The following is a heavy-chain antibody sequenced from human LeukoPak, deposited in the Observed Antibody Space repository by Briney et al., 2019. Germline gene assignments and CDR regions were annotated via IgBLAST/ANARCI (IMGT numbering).Heavy chain of an antibody. D-gene: IGHD1-1*01. Sequence: SETLSLTCTVSGGSISSYYWSWIRQPPGKGLEWIGYIYYSGSTNYNPSLKSRVTISVDTPKNQFSLKLSSVTAADTAVYYCARDAGTFDYWGQGTLVTVSS. V-gene: IGHV4-59*01. CDR2: IYYSGST. J-gene: IGHJ4*02. CDR3: ARDAGTFDY. CDR1: GGSISSYY.